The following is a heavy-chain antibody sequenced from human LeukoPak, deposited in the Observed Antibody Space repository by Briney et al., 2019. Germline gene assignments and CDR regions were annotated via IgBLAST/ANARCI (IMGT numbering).Heavy chain of an antibody. D-gene: IGHD6-13*01. CDR1: GYTFTDYP. V-gene: IGHV1-2*02. J-gene: IGHJ4*02. CDR2: INPNNGAT. Sequence: ASVKVSCKASGYTFTDYPIHWVRQAPGQGLEWVGYINPNNGATNSPQKVQGRAALTRDTSSSTAYMELRRLTSDDTAVYYCAIFSLAATGNNPYWGQGSLVTVSS. CDR3: AIFSLAATGNNPY.